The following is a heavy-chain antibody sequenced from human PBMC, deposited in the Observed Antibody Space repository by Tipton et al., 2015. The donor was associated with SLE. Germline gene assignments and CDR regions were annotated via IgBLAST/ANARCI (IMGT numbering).Heavy chain of an antibody. CDR3: ARESGRTMVRGVLHT. J-gene: IGHJ5*02. D-gene: IGHD3-10*01. CDR2: IYHSGST. V-gene: IGHV4-38-2*02. Sequence: TLSLTCAVSGYSISSGYYWGWIRQPPGKGLEWIGSIYHSGSTYYNPSLKSRVTISVDTSKNQFSLKLSSVTAADTAVYYCARESGRTMVRGVLHTWGQGTLVTVSS. CDR1: GYSISSGYY.